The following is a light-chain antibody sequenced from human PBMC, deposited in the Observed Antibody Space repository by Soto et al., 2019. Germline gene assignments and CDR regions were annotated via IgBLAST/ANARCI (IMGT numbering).Light chain of an antibody. Sequence: EVVMTQSPATLSVSPGERATLSCRASQSVSSNLAWYQQKPGQAPRLLIYDASNRATGIPARFSGSGSGTDFTLTISRLEPEDFAVYYCQHYGSSRTFGQGTKVDIK. CDR3: QHYGSSRT. V-gene: IGKV3-20*01. J-gene: IGKJ1*01. CDR1: QSVSSN. CDR2: DAS.